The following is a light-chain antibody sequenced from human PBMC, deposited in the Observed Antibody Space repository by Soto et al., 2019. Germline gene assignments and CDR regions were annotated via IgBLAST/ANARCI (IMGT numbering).Light chain of an antibody. CDR3: QQYNSYRT. V-gene: IGKV1-5*01. J-gene: IGKJ1*01. CDR1: QAITRW. Sequence: QITQSPSSVSASVGDRVTITCRASQAITRWLAWYQQKPGEAPKLLIYDASSLESGVPSRFSGSGSGTEFTLTISSLQPDDFATYYCQQYNSYRTFGQGTKVDIK. CDR2: DAS.